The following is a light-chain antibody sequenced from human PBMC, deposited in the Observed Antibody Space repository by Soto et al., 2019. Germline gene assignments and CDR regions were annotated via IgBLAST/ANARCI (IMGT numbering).Light chain of an antibody. V-gene: IGKV2-28*01. CDR3: MQALPTPLT. J-gene: IGKJ4*01. CDR1: QSLLHSNGYNY. Sequence: DIVMTQSPLSLPVTPGEPASISCRSSQSLLHSNGYNYLDWYLQKPGQSPQLLIYLGSNRASGVPDRFSGSGSGTDFTLKISRVEAEDVGVYYCMQALPTPLTFCGGTKVEIK. CDR2: LGS.